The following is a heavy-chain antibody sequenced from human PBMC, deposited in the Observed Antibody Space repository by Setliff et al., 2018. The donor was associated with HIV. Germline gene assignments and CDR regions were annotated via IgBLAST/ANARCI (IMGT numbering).Heavy chain of an antibody. Sequence: SETLSLTCDVSGVSINSGDYSWNWIRQPAGKRLEWIGHVHSNGFKNYNSSLESRVDISVDTSSNQFSLKLRSVTAADTAVYYCAREIQASLDPPYGYNYFDPWGQGILVTVSS. V-gene: IGHV4-61*09. CDR3: AREIQASLDPPYGYNYFDP. D-gene: IGHD3-9*01. CDR2: VHSNGFK. CDR1: GVSINSGDYS. J-gene: IGHJ5*02.